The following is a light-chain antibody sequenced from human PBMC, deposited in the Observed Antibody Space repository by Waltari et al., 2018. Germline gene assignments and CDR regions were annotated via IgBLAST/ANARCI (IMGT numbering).Light chain of an antibody. CDR3: QHYVRLPAT. J-gene: IGKJ1*01. CDR1: QSVSRS. CDR2: AAS. Sequence: EIVLTQSPGTLSLSPGERVTLSCRSSQSVSRSLAWYQQKPGQAPRLLIYAASSRATGIPGRVSGSGSGTDFSLTISRLEPEDFAVYYGQHYVRLPATFGQGTKVEI. V-gene: IGKV3-20*01.